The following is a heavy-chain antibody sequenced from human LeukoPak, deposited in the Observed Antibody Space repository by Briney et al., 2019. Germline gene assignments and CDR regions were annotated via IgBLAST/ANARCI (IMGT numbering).Heavy chain of an antibody. D-gene: IGHD3-10*01. J-gene: IGHJ4*02. Sequence: GWSLRLSCAASGFTVSRNYMGRVRQAPATGLEGVSAISGSGGSTFYADSVECRFTISRDNSMNALYLEMNSLRAEDTAVYYCAKDHHPSGSYFPDYWGQGTLVTDCS. V-gene: IGHV3-23*01. CDR2: ISGSGGST. CDR1: GFTVSRNY. CDR3: AKDHHPSGSYFPDY.